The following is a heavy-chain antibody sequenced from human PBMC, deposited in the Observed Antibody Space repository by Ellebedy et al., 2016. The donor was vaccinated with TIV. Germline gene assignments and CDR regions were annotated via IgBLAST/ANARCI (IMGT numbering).Heavy chain of an antibody. CDR3: ASWFGGRNY. V-gene: IGHV3-7*03. CDR1: GESFNGYY. D-gene: IGHD3-10*01. Sequence: PSETLSLTCGVYGESFNGYYWSWVRQAPGKGLEWVANIKQDGSEKSYVGSVKGRFTISRDNAKNSLYLQMNSLRAEDTAVYYCASWFGGRNYWGQGTLVTVSS. CDR2: IKQDGSEK. J-gene: IGHJ4*02.